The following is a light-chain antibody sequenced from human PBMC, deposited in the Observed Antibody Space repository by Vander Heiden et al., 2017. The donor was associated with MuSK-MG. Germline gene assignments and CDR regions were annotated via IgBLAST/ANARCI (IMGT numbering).Light chain of an antibody. V-gene: IGLV3-25*03. CDR3: QSADSTGVI. J-gene: IGLJ2*01. CDR2: KDS. CDR1: ALPKQY. Sequence: NDLTQPPSVSVSPGQTARITCSGDALPKQYVYWYHQKTGQALALIIYKDSERPLGIPERFSGSTSGTIVTLTISGVQAEDEGDYYCQSADSTGVIFGGGTKLTVL.